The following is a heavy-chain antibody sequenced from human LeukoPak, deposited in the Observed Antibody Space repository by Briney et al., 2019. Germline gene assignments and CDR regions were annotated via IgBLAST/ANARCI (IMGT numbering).Heavy chain of an antibody. CDR3: ARVRVYCSGGSCYPNWFDP. CDR2: INPNSGGT. D-gene: IGHD2-15*01. Sequence: ASVKVSCKASGYTFTGYYMHWVRPAPGQGLEWMGWINPNSGGTNYAQKFQGRVTMTRDTSISTAYMELSRLRSDDTAVYYCARVRVYCSGGSCYPNWFDPWGQGTLVTVSS. J-gene: IGHJ5*02. V-gene: IGHV1-2*02. CDR1: GYTFTGYY.